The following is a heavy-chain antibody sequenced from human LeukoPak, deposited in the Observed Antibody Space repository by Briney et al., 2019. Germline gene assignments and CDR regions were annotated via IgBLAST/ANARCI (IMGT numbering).Heavy chain of an antibody. Sequence: GGSLRLSCATSGFTFSTYAFIWVRQGPGKGLDWVSAIGASGATTYYADSVKGRFTISRDNSKNTLYLQMNSLRAEDTALYYCAKLTESYSAYWGQGTLVTVSS. CDR2: IGASGATT. CDR3: AKLTESYSAY. V-gene: IGHV3-23*01. D-gene: IGHD2-21*01. J-gene: IGHJ4*02. CDR1: GFTFSTYA.